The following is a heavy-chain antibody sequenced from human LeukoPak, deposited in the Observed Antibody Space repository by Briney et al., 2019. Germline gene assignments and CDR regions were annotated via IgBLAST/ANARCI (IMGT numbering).Heavy chain of an antibody. CDR3: ARHGAQIAVAGLYYFDY. CDR1: GGSISSYY. J-gene: IGHJ4*02. V-gene: IGHV4-59*08. CDR2: IYYSGST. D-gene: IGHD6-19*01. Sequence: SETLSLTCTVSGGSISSYYWSWIRQPPGKGLEWIGYIYYSGSTNYNPSLKSRVTISVDTSKNQFSLKLSSVTAADTAVYYCARHGAQIAVAGLYYFDYWGQGTLVTVSS.